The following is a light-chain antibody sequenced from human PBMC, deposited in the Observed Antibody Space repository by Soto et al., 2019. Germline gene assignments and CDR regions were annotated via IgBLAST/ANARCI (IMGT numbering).Light chain of an antibody. CDR1: QSISSY. Sequence: DIQMTQSPSSLSASAGDRVTITCRASQSISSYLNWYQQKPGKAPKLLIYAASSLQSGVPSRFSGSGSGRHFTLTISSLQPEDFATYYCQESYTTPVTFGQGTKVEIK. CDR3: QESYTTPVT. CDR2: AAS. V-gene: IGKV1-39*01. J-gene: IGKJ1*01.